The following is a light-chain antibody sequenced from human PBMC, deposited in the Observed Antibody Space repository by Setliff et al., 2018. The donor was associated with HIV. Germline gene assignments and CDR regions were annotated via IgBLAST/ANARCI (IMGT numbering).Light chain of an antibody. CDR3: CSYAGTSTFYV. J-gene: IGLJ1*01. CDR2: DVD. Sequence: SALAQPASVSGSPGQSITISCTGTSSDVGTYNYASWYQQHPGKAPKLIIYDVDKRPSGVPYRVSGSKTDNTASLTISGLQGEDEADYYCCSYAGTSTFYVFGTGTKVTVL. V-gene: IGLV2-11*01. CDR1: SSDVGTYNY.